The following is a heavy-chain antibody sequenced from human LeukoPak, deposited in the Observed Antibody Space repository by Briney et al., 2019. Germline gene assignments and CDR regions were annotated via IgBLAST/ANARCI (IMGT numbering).Heavy chain of an antibody. D-gene: IGHD1-26*01. CDR1: GGSISSSSYY. CDR3: ARDRGSQPFIDY. Sequence: PSETLSLTCTVSGGSISSSSYYWGWIRQPPGEGLEWIGYVFHTGSTNYNPSLKSRVTISVDTSKNQFSLKLSSVTAADTAVYYCARDRGSQPFIDYWGQGTLVTVSS. J-gene: IGHJ4*02. CDR2: VFHTGST. V-gene: IGHV4-61*01.